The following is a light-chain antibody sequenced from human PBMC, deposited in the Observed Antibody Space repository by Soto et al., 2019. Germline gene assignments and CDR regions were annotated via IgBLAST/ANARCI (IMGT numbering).Light chain of an antibody. Sequence: EIVLTQSPATLSLSPGERATLSCRASQSVSSYLAWYQQKPGQAPRLLIYDASNRATGIPARFSGSGSGTDFTLTIRSLEPEDVAVYYCQQRSNWLYTFGQGTKLEIK. CDR3: QQRSNWLYT. CDR1: QSVSSY. J-gene: IGKJ2*01. V-gene: IGKV3-11*01. CDR2: DAS.